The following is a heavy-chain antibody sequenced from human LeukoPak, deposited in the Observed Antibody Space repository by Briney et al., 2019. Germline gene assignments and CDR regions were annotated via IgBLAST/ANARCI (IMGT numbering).Heavy chain of an antibody. D-gene: IGHD3-10*02. CDR2: ITSTSTYT. CDR1: GFTFSNYN. Sequence: PGGSLRLSCAAPGFTFSNYNMNWVRQAPGKSLEWVSSITSTSTYTFYADSVKGRFIISRDNAKNSLYLQMNSLRAEDTAVYYCAELGITMIGGVWGKGTTVTISS. CDR3: AELGITMIGGV. V-gene: IGHV3-21*01. J-gene: IGHJ6*04.